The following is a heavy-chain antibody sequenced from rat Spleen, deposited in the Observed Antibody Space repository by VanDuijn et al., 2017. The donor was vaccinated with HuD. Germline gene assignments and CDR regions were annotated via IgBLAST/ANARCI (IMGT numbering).Heavy chain of an antibody. V-gene: IGHV5-29*01. Sequence: EVQLVESDGGLVQPGRSLKLSCAASGLSFSNYDMAWVRQAPTKGLEWVASISYDGTAAYYRDSVKGRFTVSRDNAKSTLYLQMDSLRSEDTATYYCVRQGYLRDWYFDFWGPGTMVTVSS. D-gene: IGHD1-11*01. CDR2: ISYDGTAA. J-gene: IGHJ1*01. CDR1: GLSFSNYD. CDR3: VRQGYLRDWYFDF.